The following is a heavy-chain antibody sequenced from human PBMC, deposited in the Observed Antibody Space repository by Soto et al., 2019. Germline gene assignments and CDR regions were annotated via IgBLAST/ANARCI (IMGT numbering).Heavy chain of an antibody. J-gene: IGHJ4*02. CDR2: INRNGGDT. V-gene: IGHV3-74*03. CDR1: GFTFSSYW. D-gene: IGHD3-10*02. CDR3: ATRLMFGGPDY. Sequence: GGSLRLSCAASGFTFSSYWMHWVRQAPGKGLEWVSGINRNGGDTKYADSVRGRFTVSRDNSKNTLYLQLSSLRVEDTALYYCATRLMFGGPDYWGQGTLVTVSS.